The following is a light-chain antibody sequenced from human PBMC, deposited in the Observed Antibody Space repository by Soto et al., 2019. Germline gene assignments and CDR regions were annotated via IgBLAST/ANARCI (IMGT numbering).Light chain of an antibody. V-gene: IGKV3-20*01. CDR2: GAS. CDR1: QSVSSNY. CDR3: QQYGTSPHT. J-gene: IGKJ2*01. Sequence: EIVLTQSPGTPSLSPGERATLSCRASQSVSSNYLAWYQQKPGQAPRLLIYGASIRAPGIPDRFSGSGSGTDFTLTISRLEPEEFAVYYCQQYGTSPHTFGQGTKLEIK.